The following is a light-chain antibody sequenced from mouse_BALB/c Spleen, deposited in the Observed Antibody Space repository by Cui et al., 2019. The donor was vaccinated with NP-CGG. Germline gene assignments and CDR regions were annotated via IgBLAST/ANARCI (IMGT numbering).Light chain of an antibody. CDR1: TGAVTTSNY. CDR2: GTN. Sequence: QSVLTQESALTTSPGETVTLTCRSSTGAVTTSNYANWVQEKPDHLFTGLIGGTNNRVQGVPARFSGSLIGDKAALTITGAQTEDEAIYFCALWYSNHWVFGGGTKLTVL. J-gene: IGLJ1*01. V-gene: IGLV1*01. CDR3: ALWYSNHWV.